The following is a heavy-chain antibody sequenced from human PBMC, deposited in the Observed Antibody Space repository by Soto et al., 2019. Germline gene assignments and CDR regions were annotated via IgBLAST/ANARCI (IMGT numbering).Heavy chain of an antibody. Sequence: SETLSLTCTVSGGSISSYYWSWIRQPPGKGLEWIGYIYYSGSTNYNPSLKSRVTISVDTSKNQFSLKLSSVTAADTAVYYCARALNGYNYRYFDYWGQGTLVTVSS. V-gene: IGHV4-59*01. CDR1: GGSISSYY. J-gene: IGHJ4*02. CDR2: IYYSGST. CDR3: ARALNGYNYRYFDY. D-gene: IGHD5-12*01.